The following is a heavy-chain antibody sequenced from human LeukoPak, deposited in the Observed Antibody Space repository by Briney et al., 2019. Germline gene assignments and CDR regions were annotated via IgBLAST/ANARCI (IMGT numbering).Heavy chain of an antibody. D-gene: IGHD2-2*01. V-gene: IGHV3-11*04. CDR3: ARVDCSSTSCYEFDY. J-gene: IGHJ4*02. Sequence: KPGGSLRLSCAASGFAFSVYYMSWIRQAPGKGLEWVSYIRSSGSTIYYADSEKGRFTISRDNAKNSLYLQMNSLRAEDTAVYYCARVDCSSTSCYEFDYWGQGTLVTVSS. CDR2: IRSSGSTI. CDR1: GFAFSVYY.